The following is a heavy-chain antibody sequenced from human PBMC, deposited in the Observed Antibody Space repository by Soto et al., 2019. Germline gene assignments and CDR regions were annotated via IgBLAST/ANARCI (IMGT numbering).Heavy chain of an antibody. CDR3: ARDCGGRSSSWIDY. J-gene: IGHJ4*02. D-gene: IGHD6-13*01. V-gene: IGHV4-30-4*01. CDR2: IYYSGST. Sequence: SETLSLTCTVSGGSINSGDYYWSWIRQPPGKGLEWIGYIYYSGSTYYNPSLKSRVTISVDTSKNQFSLNLSSVTAADTAVYYCARDCGGRSSSWIDYWGQGTLVTVPQ. CDR1: GGSINSGDYY.